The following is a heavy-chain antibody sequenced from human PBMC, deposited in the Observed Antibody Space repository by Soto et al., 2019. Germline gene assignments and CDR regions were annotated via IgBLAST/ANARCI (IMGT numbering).Heavy chain of an antibody. V-gene: IGHV4-59*01. D-gene: IGHD6-19*01. CDR2: IYDSGTT. J-gene: IGHJ6*02. CDR3: ARGRGQALAGLSHYYGMDV. CDR1: GSSFSNYY. Sequence: SETLSLTCTVSGSSFSNYYWSWIRQSPGKGLEWIGYIYDSGTTSYDPSLKSRVTISLDTSKNQFSLRLSSVTAADTAVYYCARGRGQALAGLSHYYGMDVWGQGTTVTVSS.